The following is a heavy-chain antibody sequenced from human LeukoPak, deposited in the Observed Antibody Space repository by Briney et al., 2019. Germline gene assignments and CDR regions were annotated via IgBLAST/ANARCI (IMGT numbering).Heavy chain of an antibody. D-gene: IGHD5-12*01. CDR1: GITFNSYT. V-gene: IGHV3-21*01. CDR2: ISSSSSYI. J-gene: IGHJ5*02. Sequence: PGGSLRLSCAASGITFNSYTMNWVRQAPGKGLEWVSSISSSSSYIYYAASVKGRFTISRDNAKNSLYLQMNRLRAEDTAVYYCARDRVDIVATMEPYNWFDPWGQGTLVTVSS. CDR3: ARDRVDIVATMEPYNWFDP.